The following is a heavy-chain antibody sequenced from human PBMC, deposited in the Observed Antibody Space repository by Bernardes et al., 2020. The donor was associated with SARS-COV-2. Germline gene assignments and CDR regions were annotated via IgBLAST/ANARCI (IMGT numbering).Heavy chain of an antibody. Sequence: ASVKVSCKVSGYTLTELSMHWVRQAPGKGLEWMGGFDPEDGETIYAQKFQGRVTMTEDTSTDTAYMELSSLRSEDTAVYYCATAPAICGSYSLQLRSGIEPCYYYGMDVWSQGTTVTVSS. CDR3: ATAPAICGSYSLQLRSGIEPCYYYGMDV. V-gene: IGHV1-24*01. CDR2: FDPEDGET. J-gene: IGHJ6*02. D-gene: IGHD1-26*01. CDR1: GYTLTELS.